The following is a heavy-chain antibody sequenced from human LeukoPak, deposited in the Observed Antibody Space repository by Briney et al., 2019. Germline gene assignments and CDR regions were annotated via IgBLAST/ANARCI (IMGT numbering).Heavy chain of an antibody. CDR3: ARGTLGYCSSTNCYRNWFDP. J-gene: IGHJ5*02. CDR2: IYYSGST. V-gene: IGHV4-59*01. D-gene: IGHD2-2*01. CDR1: GGSISSYY. Sequence: PSETLSLTCTVSGGSISSYYWSWIRQPPGKGLEWIGYIYYSGSTNYNPSLKSRVTISVDTSKNQFSLKLSSVTAADTAVYYCARGTLGYCSSTNCYRNWFDPWGQGTLVTVSS.